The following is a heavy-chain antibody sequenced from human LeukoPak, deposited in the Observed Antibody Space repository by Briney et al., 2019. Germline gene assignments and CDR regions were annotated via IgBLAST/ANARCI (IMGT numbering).Heavy chain of an antibody. CDR3: ANIGYSYDSFFDY. CDR1: GFTFSSYG. Sequence: PGGSLRLSCAASGFTFSSYGMHWVRQAPGKGLEWVAVISYDGSNKYYADSVKGRFTISRDNSKNTLYLQMNSLRAEDTAVYYCANIGYSYDSFFDYWGQGTLVTVSS. J-gene: IGHJ4*02. CDR2: ISYDGSNK. V-gene: IGHV3-30*18. D-gene: IGHD5-18*01.